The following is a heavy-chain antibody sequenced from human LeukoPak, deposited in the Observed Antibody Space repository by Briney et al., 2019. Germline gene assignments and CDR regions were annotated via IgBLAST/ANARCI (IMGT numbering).Heavy chain of an antibody. CDR2: ISSSSGTL. V-gene: IGHV3-48*01. Sequence: GGSLRLSCAASGFTFSSYSINWVRPAPGKGREWVSYISSSSGTLYYADSVKGRFTISRDNAKNSLYLQMNSLRAEDTAVYYCARDSAERSDSLAAFDIWGQGTMVTVSS. CDR3: ARDSAERSDSLAAFDI. CDR1: GFTFSSYS. J-gene: IGHJ3*02. D-gene: IGHD2-15*01.